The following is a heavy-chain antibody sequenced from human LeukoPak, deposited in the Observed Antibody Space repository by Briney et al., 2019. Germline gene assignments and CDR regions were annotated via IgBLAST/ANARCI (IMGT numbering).Heavy chain of an antibody. CDR2: VHLSGTS. Sequence: PSETLSLTCAVSGGSILTTNWWSWVRQPPGKGLEWIGEVHLSGTSNYNPSLQSRVSMSIDKSKNQLSLKLTSVTAADTAMYYCARESGAFSPFGFWGQGTLVTVSS. CDR3: ARESGAFSPFGF. D-gene: IGHD1-26*01. V-gene: IGHV4-4*02. CDR1: GGSILTTNW. J-gene: IGHJ4*02.